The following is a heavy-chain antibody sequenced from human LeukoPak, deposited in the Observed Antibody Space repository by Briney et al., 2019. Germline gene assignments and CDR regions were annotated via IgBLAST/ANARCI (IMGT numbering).Heavy chain of an antibody. CDR2: MNPNSGNA. CDR3: ARDNDSRDPPHFDY. Sequence: ASVKVSCKASGYTFTGYYMHWVRQAPGQGLEWMGWMNPNSGNAGYAQKFRGRVTMTRNTSISTAYMELSSLRSEDTAVYYCARDNDSRDPPHFDYWGQGTLVTVSS. V-gene: IGHV1-8*02. CDR1: GYTFTGYY. J-gene: IGHJ4*02. D-gene: IGHD3-16*01.